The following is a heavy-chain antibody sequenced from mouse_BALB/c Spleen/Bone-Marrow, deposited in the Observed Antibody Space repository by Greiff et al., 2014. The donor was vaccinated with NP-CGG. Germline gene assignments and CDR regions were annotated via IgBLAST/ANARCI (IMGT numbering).Heavy chain of an antibody. CDR1: GFTFSSFG. CDR3: ARMYFDY. V-gene: IGHV5-17*02. Sequence: EVQVVESGGGLVQPGGSRKLSRAASGFTFSSFGMHWVRQAPEKGLEWVAYISSGSSTIYYADTVKGRFTISRDNPKNTLFLQMTSLRSEDTAMYYCARMYFDYWGQGTTLTVSS. CDR2: ISSGSSTI. J-gene: IGHJ2*01.